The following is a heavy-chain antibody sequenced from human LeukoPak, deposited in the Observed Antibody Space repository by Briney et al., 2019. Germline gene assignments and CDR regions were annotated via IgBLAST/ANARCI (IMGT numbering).Heavy chain of an antibody. J-gene: IGHJ4*02. Sequence: GGSLRLSCAASAFTFSSYAMYWVRQAPGKGLQWVTFISSDGSNKYYADSVKGRFTVSRDNSKNTLYLQMNSLRAEDTAVYYCARASREEYYLDYWGQGTLVTVSS. D-gene: IGHD3-10*01. V-gene: IGHV3-30*04. CDR3: ARASREEYYLDY. CDR2: ISSDGSNK. CDR1: AFTFSSYA.